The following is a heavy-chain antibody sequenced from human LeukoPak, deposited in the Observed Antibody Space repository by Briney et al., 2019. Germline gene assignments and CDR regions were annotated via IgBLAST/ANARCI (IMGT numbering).Heavy chain of an antibody. J-gene: IGHJ6*03. CDR3: ARGGKLLWFGELRRYYYYMDV. Sequence: SETLSLTCAVYGGFFSGYYWSWIRQPPGKGLEWIGEINHSGSTNYNPSLKSRVTISVDTSKNQFSLKLSSVTAADTAVYYCARGGKLLWFGELRRYYYYMDVWGKGTTVTVSS. V-gene: IGHV4-34*01. CDR2: INHSGST. CDR1: GGFFSGYY. D-gene: IGHD3-10*01.